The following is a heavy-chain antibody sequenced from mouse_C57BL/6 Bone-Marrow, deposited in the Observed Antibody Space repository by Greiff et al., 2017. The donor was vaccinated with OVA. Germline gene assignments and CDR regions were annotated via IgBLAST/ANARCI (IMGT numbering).Heavy chain of an antibody. Sequence: EVMLVESGGGLVQPGGSLKLSCAASGFTFSDYYMYWVRQTPEKRLEWVAYISNGGGSTYYPDTVKGRFTISRDNAKNTLYLQMSRLKAEDTAMYYCATPHGDMDYWGQGTSVTVSS. CDR2: ISNGGGST. CDR1: GFTFSDYY. J-gene: IGHJ4*01. CDR3: ATPHGDMDY. V-gene: IGHV5-12*01.